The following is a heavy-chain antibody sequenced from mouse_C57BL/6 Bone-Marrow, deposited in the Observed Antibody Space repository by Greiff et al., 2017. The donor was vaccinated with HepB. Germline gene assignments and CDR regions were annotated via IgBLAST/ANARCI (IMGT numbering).Heavy chain of an antibody. J-gene: IGHJ2*01. V-gene: IGHV5-15*01. D-gene: IGHD4-1*01. CDR3: ARHGSINWGLDY. Sequence: EVKVVESGGGLVQPGGSLKLSCAASGFTFSDYGMAWVRQAPRKGPEWVAFISNLAYSIYYADTVTGRFTISRENAKNTLYLEMSSLRSEDTAMYYCARHGSINWGLDYWGQGTTLTVSS. CDR2: ISNLAYSI. CDR1: GFTFSDYG.